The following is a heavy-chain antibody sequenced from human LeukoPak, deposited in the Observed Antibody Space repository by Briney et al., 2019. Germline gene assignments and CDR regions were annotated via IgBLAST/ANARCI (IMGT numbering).Heavy chain of an antibody. CDR2: IYSGGST. CDR1: GFTVSSNY. D-gene: IGHD3-22*01. Sequence: GGSLRLSCAASGFTVSSNYMSWVRQAPGKGLEWVSVIYSGGSTYYADSVKGRFTISRDNSKNTLYLQMNSLRAEDTAVYYCARASLYYDSSGYYFWFDPWGQGTLVTVSS. V-gene: IGHV3-66*01. J-gene: IGHJ5*02. CDR3: ARASLYYDSSGYYFWFDP.